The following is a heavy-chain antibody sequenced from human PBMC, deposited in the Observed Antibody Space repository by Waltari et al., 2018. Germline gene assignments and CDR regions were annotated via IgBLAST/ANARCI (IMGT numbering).Heavy chain of an antibody. D-gene: IGHD3-3*01. CDR1: GYTFINYE. CDR2: VNPNSGTT. V-gene: IGHV1-8*02. CDR3: ARGRDVFANFDYNWFDP. Sequence: QVQLVQTGAEVLRPGAAVKVSCQASGYTFINYEINWVRQAAGQGLEWRGWVNPNSGTTAYAQKFQGRISMTWDTFTRPADMELSNLRSDDTAVFYCARGRDVFANFDYNWFDPWGQGTLVTASS. J-gene: IGHJ5*02.